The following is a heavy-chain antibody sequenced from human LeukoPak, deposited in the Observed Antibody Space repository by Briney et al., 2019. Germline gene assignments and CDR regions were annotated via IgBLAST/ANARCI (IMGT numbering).Heavy chain of an antibody. CDR1: GFTFSSYE. J-gene: IGHJ4*02. D-gene: IGHD6-13*01. V-gene: IGHV3-48*03. Sequence: GGSLRLSCAASGFTFSSYEMNWVRQAPGKGLEWVSYISNSGTTIYYADSVKGRFTISRDNAKNSLYLQMNSLRDDDTAVYYCARDYNSSPDYWGQGTLVTVSS. CDR3: ARDYNSSPDY. CDR2: ISNSGTTI.